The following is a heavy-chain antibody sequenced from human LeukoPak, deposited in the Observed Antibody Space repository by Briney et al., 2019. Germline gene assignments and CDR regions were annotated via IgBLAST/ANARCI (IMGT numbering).Heavy chain of an antibody. Sequence: PGGSLRLSCAASGFTFSNHAMTWVRQAPGKGLEWVSAIGGDGRGTDYADSVKGRFTISRDNSKNTLYLEMNSLRAEDTARYYCARRVGGTPDHWGPGTLVTVSS. D-gene: IGHD1-26*01. CDR2: IGGDGRGT. CDR3: ARRVGGTPDH. V-gene: IGHV3-23*01. J-gene: IGHJ5*02. CDR1: GFTFSNHA.